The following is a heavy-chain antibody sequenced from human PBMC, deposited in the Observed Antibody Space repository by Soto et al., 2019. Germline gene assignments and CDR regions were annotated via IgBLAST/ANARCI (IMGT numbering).Heavy chain of an antibody. V-gene: IGHV3-53*01. J-gene: IGHJ6*02. CDR2: IYSGGST. CDR3: ARDRDYYGMDV. CDR1: GFTVSSNY. Sequence: GGSLSLSCAASGFTVSSNYMIWVRQAPGKGLEWVSVIYSGGSTYYADSVKGRFTISRDNSKNTLYLQMNSLRAEDTAVYYCARDRDYYGMDVWGQGTTVTVSS.